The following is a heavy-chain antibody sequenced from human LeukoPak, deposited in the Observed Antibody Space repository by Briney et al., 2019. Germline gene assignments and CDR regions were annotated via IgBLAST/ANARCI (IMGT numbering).Heavy chain of an antibody. CDR3: ARDIGSNPYYFDY. J-gene: IGHJ4*02. Sequence: ASVKVSCKASGYTFTSYAMHWVRQAPGQRLEWMGWINAGNGNTKYSQKFQGRVTITRDTSASTAYMELSSLRSEDTAVYYCARDIGSNPYYFDYWGQGTLVTVSS. CDR1: GYTFTSYA. CDR2: INAGNGNT. D-gene: IGHD4-23*01. V-gene: IGHV1-3*01.